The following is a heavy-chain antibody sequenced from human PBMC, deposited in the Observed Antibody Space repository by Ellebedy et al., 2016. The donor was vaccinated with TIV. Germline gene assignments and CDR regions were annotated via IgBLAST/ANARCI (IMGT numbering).Heavy chain of an antibody. Sequence: GESLKISCAASGFTSSSYDMHWVRQGSGSGLEGVYSIGAAGDSYYAGSVKGRVAISRENAKNSLHLQLNNLRVGDTAVYFCARATAGFDYWGQGTLVTVSS. J-gene: IGHJ4*02. D-gene: IGHD1-14*01. CDR2: IGAAGDS. CDR1: GFTSSSYD. V-gene: IGHV3-13*01. CDR3: ARATAGFDY.